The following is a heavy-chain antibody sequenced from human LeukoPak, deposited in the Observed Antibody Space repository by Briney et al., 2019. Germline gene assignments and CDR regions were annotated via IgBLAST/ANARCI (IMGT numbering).Heavy chain of an antibody. CDR2: IYYSGST. Sequence: KSSETLSLTCTVSGGSISSYYWSWIRQPPGKGLEWIGYIYYSGSTNYNPSLKSRVTISVDTSKNQFSLKLSSVTAADTAVYYCAREGAFGIWGQGTMVTVPS. CDR3: AREGAFGI. J-gene: IGHJ3*02. V-gene: IGHV4-59*01. CDR1: GGSISSYY.